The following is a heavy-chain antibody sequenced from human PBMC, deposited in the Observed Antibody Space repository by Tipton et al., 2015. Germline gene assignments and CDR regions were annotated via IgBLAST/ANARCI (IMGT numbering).Heavy chain of an antibody. J-gene: IGHJ6*02. CDR1: GFSFNDYW. Sequence: GSLRLSCAASGFSFNDYWMNWVRQAPGKGLLWLSHIDSYGSTTDYADSVKGRSTISRDNAQNTLYLQLNSLRVDDTAVYYCARGTRRLRGYSSGRPIYSYTMDVWGQGTTVIVSS. V-gene: IGHV3-74*01. CDR3: ARGTRRLRGYSSGRPIYSYTMDV. CDR2: IDSYGSTT. D-gene: IGHD5-18*01.